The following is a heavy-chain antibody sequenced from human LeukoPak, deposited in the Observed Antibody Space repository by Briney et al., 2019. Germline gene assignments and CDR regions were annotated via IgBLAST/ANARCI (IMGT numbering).Heavy chain of an antibody. CDR2: IYYSGST. Sequence: SETLSLTCTVSGGSISGYYWSWIRQPPGKGLDWIGYIYYSGSTNYNPSLKSRVTISVDTSKNQLSLKVSSVTAADTAVYYCARRTVTGDFDYWGQGTLVTVSS. CDR1: GGSISGYY. J-gene: IGHJ4*02. V-gene: IGHV4-59*01. CDR3: ARRTVTGDFDY. D-gene: IGHD4-17*01.